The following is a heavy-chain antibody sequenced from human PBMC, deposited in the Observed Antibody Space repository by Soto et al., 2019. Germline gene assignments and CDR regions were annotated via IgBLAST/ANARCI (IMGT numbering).Heavy chain of an antibody. CDR3: VRGLYTGSPHFFF. CDR1: EFTFSTYW. J-gene: IGHJ4*02. V-gene: IGHV3-7*05. D-gene: IGHD1-26*01. Sequence: GGSLRLSCAASEFTFSTYWMTWVRQAPGKGLEWVANIEGDGSEKNYVDSVKGRFTVSRDNAKGSLYLQMNSLRVEDTAIYYCVRGLYTGSPHFFFWGQGTLVTVSS. CDR2: IEGDGSEK.